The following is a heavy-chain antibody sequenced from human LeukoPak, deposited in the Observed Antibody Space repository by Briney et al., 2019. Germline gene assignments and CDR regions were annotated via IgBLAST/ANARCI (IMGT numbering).Heavy chain of an antibody. D-gene: IGHD7-27*01. Sequence: SQTLSLTCAVSGGSISSGSYSWSWIRQPPGKGLEWIGYIYPRGSTYYNPSLKSRVILALDKSANEFSLNLSSVTAADTAVYYCARFSPRAMGNYLDFWGQGTLVTVSS. V-gene: IGHV4-30-2*01. CDR1: GGSISSGSYS. J-gene: IGHJ4*02. CDR2: IYPRGST. CDR3: ARFSPRAMGNYLDF.